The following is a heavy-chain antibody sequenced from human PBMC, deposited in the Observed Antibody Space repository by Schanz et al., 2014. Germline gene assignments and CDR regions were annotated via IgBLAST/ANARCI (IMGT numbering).Heavy chain of an antibody. CDR3: ARETTIITGGAFDV. J-gene: IGHJ3*01. CDR1: GYTFTSYD. D-gene: IGHD3-9*01. CDR2: MNPNSGNT. Sequence: QVQLVQSGAEVKKPGASVKVSCKASGYTFTSYDINWVRQAPGQGLEWMGWMNPNSGNTGYAQKFQGRVTMTRHTSISTAYMELSSLRSEDTAVYYCARETTIITGGAFDVWGQGTMVTVSS. V-gene: IGHV1-8*02.